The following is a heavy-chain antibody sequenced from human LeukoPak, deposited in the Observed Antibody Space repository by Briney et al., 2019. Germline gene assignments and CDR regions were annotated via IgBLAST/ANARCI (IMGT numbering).Heavy chain of an antibody. D-gene: IGHD2-2*01. V-gene: IGHV3-21*01. CDR3: ARDYCSSTSCYSFDY. CDR1: GFAFSSYS. CDR2: ISSSSSYI. J-gene: IGHJ4*02. Sequence: GGSLRLSCAASGFAFSSYSMNWVRQAPGKGLEWVSSISSSSSYIYYADSVKGRFTISRDNAKNSLYLQMNSLRAEDTAVYYCARDYCSSTSCYSFDYWGQGTLVTVSS.